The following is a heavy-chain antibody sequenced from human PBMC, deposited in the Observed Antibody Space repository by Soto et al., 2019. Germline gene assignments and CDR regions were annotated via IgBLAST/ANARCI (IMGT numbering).Heavy chain of an antibody. J-gene: IGHJ4*02. CDR1: GYSFTSYW. Sequence: RGESLKISCKGSGYSFTSYWISWVRQMPGKGLEWMGRIDPSDSYTNYSPSFQGHVTISADKSISTAYLQWSSLKASDTAMYYCARQYCSGGSCYSSIDYWGQGTLVTVS. V-gene: IGHV5-10-1*01. D-gene: IGHD2-15*01. CDR3: ARQYCSGGSCYSSIDY. CDR2: IDPSDSYT.